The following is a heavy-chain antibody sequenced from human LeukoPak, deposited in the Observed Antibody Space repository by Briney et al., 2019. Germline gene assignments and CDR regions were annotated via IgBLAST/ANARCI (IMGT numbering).Heavy chain of an antibody. CDR3: ARQYCSSTSCYGAGRYYYYYYYMDV. V-gene: IGHV4-39*01. D-gene: IGHD2-2*01. J-gene: IGHJ6*03. CDR2: IYYSGST. Sequence: SETLSLTCTVSGGSISSSSYYWFWIRQPPGKGLEWIGSIYYSGSTYYNPSLKSRVTISVDTSKNQFSLKLSSVTAADTAVYYCARQYCSSTSCYGAGRYYYYYYYMDVWGKGTTVTISS. CDR1: GGSISSSSYY.